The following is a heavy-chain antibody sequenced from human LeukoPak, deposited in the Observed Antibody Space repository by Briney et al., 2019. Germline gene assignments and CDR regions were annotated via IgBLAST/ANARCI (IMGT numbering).Heavy chain of an antibody. CDR3: AKDLLYGADNYPFDY. J-gene: IGHJ4*02. CDR2: IRYDGSNK. Sequence: GGSLRLSCAASGFTFSSYGMHWVRQAPGKGLEWVAFIRYDGSNKYYADSVKGRFTISRDNSKNTLYLQMNSLRAEDTAVYYCAKDLLYGADNYPFDYWGQGTLVTVSS. V-gene: IGHV3-30*02. D-gene: IGHD2-2*02. CDR1: GFTFSSYG.